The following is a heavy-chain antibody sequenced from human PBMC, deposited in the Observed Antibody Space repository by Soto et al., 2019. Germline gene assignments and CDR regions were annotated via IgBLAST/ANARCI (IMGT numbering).Heavy chain of an antibody. CDR1: GFSFTTDGVG. Sequence: QITLKESGPTLVKPTQTLTLTCTFSGFSFTTDGVGVGWIRQAPGKAPEWLALIYCDDQKTVRSSLESRLTNTKDTSKDPVVLTHTDMDPGDTATYYCTKTGQYHDSSAFGRGCYMDCWGKGTTVTVSS. CDR2: IYCDDQK. CDR3: TKTGQYHDSSAFGRGCYMDC. J-gene: IGHJ6*04. D-gene: IGHD2-2*01. V-gene: IGHV2-5*02.